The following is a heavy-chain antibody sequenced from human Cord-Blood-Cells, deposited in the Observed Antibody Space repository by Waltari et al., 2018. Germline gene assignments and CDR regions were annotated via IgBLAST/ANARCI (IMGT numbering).Heavy chain of an antibody. D-gene: IGHD3-10*01. CDR2: IYYSGST. Sequence: QLQLQESGPGLVKPAETLSLTCPVPGGTISSSSYYWGWIRQPPGKGLEWIGSIYYSGSTYYNPSLKSRVTISVDTSKNQFSLKLSSVTAADTAVYYCARQSSGDDAFDIWGQGTMVTVSS. J-gene: IGHJ3*02. CDR1: GGTISSSSYY. CDR3: ARQSSGDDAFDI. V-gene: IGHV4-39*07.